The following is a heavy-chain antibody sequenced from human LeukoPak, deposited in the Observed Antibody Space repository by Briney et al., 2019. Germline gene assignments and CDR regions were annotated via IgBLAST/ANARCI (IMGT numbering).Heavy chain of an antibody. D-gene: IGHD4-23*01. Sequence: GGSLRLSCAASGFTFSSYAMSWVRQAPGKGLVWVSRINSDGSSTSYADSVKGRFTISRDNAKNTLYLQMNSLRAEDTAVYYCARDRDYGGRFDYWGQGTLVTVSS. J-gene: IGHJ4*02. V-gene: IGHV3-74*01. CDR3: ARDRDYGGRFDY. CDR2: INSDGSST. CDR1: GFTFSSYA.